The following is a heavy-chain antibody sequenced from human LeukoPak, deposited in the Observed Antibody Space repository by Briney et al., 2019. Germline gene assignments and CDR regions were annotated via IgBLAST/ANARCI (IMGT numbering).Heavy chain of an antibody. V-gene: IGHV3-7*05. CDR2: RKEDGSEK. CDR3: ASQFWWAAVPDTALDD. D-gene: IGHD6-19*01. J-gene: IGHJ4*02. Sequence: GGSLRLSCAASGFTFSNYWMRWVRQAPGKGLQGVANRKEDGSEKYYVDSVKGRFTISRDNAKNSLYLQMSSLTTEDTAVYYCASQFWWAAVPDTALDDWGQGTLVTVST. CDR1: GFTFSNYW.